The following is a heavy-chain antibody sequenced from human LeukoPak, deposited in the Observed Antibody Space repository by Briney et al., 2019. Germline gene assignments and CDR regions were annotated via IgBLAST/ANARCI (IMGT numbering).Heavy chain of an antibody. CDR1: GGTFSSYT. Sequence: SVTVSFKASGGTFSSYTISWERQAPGQGLEWMGRIIPILGIAHYAQKFQGRVTITTYKSKSTASMELSRLRLEDTAVYYCARGPAQATYYDFWSGSTTSNWFDPWGQGTLVTVSS. CDR2: IIPILGIA. J-gene: IGHJ5*02. CDR3: ARGPAQATYYDFWSGSTTSNWFDP. V-gene: IGHV1-69*02. D-gene: IGHD3-3*01.